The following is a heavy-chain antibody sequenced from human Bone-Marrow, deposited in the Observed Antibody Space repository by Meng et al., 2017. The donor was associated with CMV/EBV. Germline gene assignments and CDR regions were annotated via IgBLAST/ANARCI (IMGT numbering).Heavy chain of an antibody. CDR1: GFTFSNAW. V-gene: IGHV3-15*01. J-gene: IGHJ4*02. D-gene: IGHD4-11*01. CDR3: ARDNDYSSDY. CDR2: IKSKTDGGTT. Sequence: GGSLRLSCAASGFTFSNAWMSWVRQAPGKGLEWVGRIKSKTDGGTTDYAAPVKGRFTISRDNAKNSLYLQMNSLRAEDTAVYYCARDNDYSSDYWGQGTLVTVSS.